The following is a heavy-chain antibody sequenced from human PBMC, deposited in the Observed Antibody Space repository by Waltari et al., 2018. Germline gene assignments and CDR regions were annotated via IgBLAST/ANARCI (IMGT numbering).Heavy chain of an antibody. CDR2: SNSDGSST. D-gene: IGHD4-17*01. CDR3: ARELPYGDALDS. V-gene: IGHV3-74*01. Sequence: EVQLVESGGGLVQPGGSLRLSCAASGFTFSTYCMHWFRQAPGKGLVWVSRSNSDGSSTRYEDSVKGRVNISRDNAKNTLYLKMNSLRAEDTAGYYCARELPYGDALDSWGQGTMVTVAS. CDR1: GFTFSTYC. J-gene: IGHJ3*02.